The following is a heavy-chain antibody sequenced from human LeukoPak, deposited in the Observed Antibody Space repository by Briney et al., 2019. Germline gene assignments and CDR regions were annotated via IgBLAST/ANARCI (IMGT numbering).Heavy chain of an antibody. CDR1: GGTFSSYA. J-gene: IGHJ6*03. D-gene: IGHD3-3*01. CDR3: ARARGDFWSGYYINYYYYYMDV. Sequence: SVKVSCKASGGTFSSYAISWVRQAPGQGLEWMGGIIPIFGTTNYAQKFQGRVTITTDESTSTAYMELSSLRSEDTAVYYCARARGDFWSGYYINYYYYYMDVWGKGTTVTVSS. CDR2: IIPIFGTT. V-gene: IGHV1-69*05.